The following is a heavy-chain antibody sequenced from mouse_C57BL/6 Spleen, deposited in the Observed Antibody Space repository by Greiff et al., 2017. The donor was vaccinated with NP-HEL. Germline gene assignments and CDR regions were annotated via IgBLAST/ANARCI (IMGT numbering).Heavy chain of an antibody. CDR2: IDPNSGGT. Sequence: QVQLQQPGAELVKPGASVKLSCKASGYTFTSYWMHWVKQRPGRGLEWIGRIDPNSGGTKYNEKFKSKATLTVDKPSSTAYMQLSSLTSEDSAVYYCASEDDYDEYYYAMDYWGQGTSVTVSS. J-gene: IGHJ4*01. CDR1: GYTFTSYW. D-gene: IGHD2-4*01. CDR3: ASEDDYDEYYYAMDY. V-gene: IGHV1-72*01.